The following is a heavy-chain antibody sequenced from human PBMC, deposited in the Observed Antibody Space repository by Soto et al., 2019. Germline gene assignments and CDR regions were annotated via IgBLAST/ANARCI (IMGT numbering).Heavy chain of an antibody. J-gene: IGHJ4*02. CDR1: GYTFTSYD. CDR3: ASGLWAY. V-gene: IGHV1-8*01. D-gene: IGHD7-27*01. Sequence: QVQLVQSGAEVKKPGASVKVSCEASGYTFTSYDVNWGRQATGQGLEWVGRINPNSGDTNYAQKFQGRVTMTRNTSINTTYMELNSLRSEDTAVYYCASGLWAYWGQGTLVTVSS. CDR2: INPNSGDT.